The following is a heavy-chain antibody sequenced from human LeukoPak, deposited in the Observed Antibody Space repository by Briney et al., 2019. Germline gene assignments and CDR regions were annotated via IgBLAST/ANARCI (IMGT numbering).Heavy chain of an antibody. D-gene: IGHD6-13*01. CDR1: GFTFDDYG. J-gene: IGHJ6*03. V-gene: IGHV3-20*04. Sequence: GGSLRLSCAASGFTFDDYGMSWVRQAPGKGLEWVSGINWNGGSTGYADSVKGRFTISRDNAKNSLYLQMDSLRAEDTALYYCARAYSRGDYFYYYMDVWGKGTTVTVSS. CDR2: INWNGGST. CDR3: ARAYSRGDYFYYYMDV.